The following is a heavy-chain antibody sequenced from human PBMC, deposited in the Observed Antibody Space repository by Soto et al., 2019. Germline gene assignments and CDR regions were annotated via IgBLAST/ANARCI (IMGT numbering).Heavy chain of an antibody. Sequence: GGSLRLSCEASGFTFSSYPMHWVRQVPGKGLEWVTVISYDGGNQYYADSVKGRFTISRDNSKDTLYLQMHSLRSDDTAVYFCARGPITQTSFIDHWGQGTLVTVPQ. V-gene: IGHV3-30-3*01. CDR1: GFTFSSYP. D-gene: IGHD1-20*01. J-gene: IGHJ4*02. CDR2: ISYDGGNQ. CDR3: ARGPITQTSFIDH.